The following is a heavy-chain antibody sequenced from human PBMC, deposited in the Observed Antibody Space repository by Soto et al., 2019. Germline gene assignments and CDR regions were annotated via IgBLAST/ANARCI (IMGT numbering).Heavy chain of an antibody. CDR1: GYTFTSYA. CDR3: ARNYYGSGSPELPLYYFDY. J-gene: IGHJ4*02. CDR2: INAGNGNT. V-gene: IGHV1-3*01. Sequence: ASVKVSCKASGYTFTSYAMHWVRQAPGQRLEWMGWINAGNGNTKYSQKFQGRVTITRDTSASTAYMELSSLRSEDTAVYYCARNYYGSGSPELPLYYFDYWGQGTLVTVSS. D-gene: IGHD3-10*01.